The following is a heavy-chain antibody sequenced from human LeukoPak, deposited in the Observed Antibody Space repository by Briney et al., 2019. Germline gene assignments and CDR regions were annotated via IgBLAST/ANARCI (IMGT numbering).Heavy chain of an antibody. CDR2: NSSSGSTI. V-gene: IGHV3-11*01. Sequence: GGSLRLSCAASGFTFSDSYMSSIRQAPGKGLEWVSYNSSSGSTIYYADSVKGRFTISRDNAKNSLYLQMNSLRAEDTAVYYCARVAAAADAFDIWGQGTMVTVSS. J-gene: IGHJ3*02. CDR3: ARVAAAADAFDI. CDR1: GFTFSDSY. D-gene: IGHD6-13*01.